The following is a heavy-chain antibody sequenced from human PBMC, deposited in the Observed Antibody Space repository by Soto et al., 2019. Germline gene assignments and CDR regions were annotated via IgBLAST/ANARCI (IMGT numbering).Heavy chain of an antibody. CDR1: GFTFSNAW. Sequence: EVQLVESGGGLVKPGGSLRLSCAASGFTFSNAWMSWVRQAPGKGLEWVGAIKSKTDGGTTDYAAHVKGRFTISSDDLKNTLYRQMNSLKSDDTAGYYCTTDSAYYYGEEGGQEEYWVQGTLGTVSS. D-gene: IGHD3-22*01. CDR2: IKSKTDGGTT. CDR3: TTDSAYYYGEEGGQEEY. V-gene: IGHV3-15*01. J-gene: IGHJ4*02.